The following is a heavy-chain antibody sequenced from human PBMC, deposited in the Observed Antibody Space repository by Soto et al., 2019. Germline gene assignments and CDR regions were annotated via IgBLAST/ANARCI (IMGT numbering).Heavy chain of an antibody. CDR2: IRQDGRDI. Sequence: EVQLVESGGGLVQPGGSLRLSCAASGFTFSSYWMSWVRQAPGKGLEWVANIRQDGRDIYYVDSVKGRFTSSIDSAKNSLYLQMSSLRAEDTAVYYCARTLGWWDGFDIWGQGTMVTVSS. D-gene: IGHD2-8*02. CDR1: GFTFSSYW. CDR3: ARTLGWWDGFDI. J-gene: IGHJ3*02. V-gene: IGHV3-7*01.